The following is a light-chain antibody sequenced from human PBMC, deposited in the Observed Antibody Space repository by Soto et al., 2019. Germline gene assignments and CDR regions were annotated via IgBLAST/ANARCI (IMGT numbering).Light chain of an antibody. Sequence: EIVLTQFPGALSLSPGERVTLACRASQTVSNTYLAWYQPKSGQSPKFLLYGASNRATGIPDRVSGSGSGTDFTLTISRLEPEDFAVYYCQQYGALPHTFGGGTKVEIK. V-gene: IGKV3-20*01. CDR2: GAS. J-gene: IGKJ4*01. CDR1: QTVSNTY. CDR3: QQYGALPHT.